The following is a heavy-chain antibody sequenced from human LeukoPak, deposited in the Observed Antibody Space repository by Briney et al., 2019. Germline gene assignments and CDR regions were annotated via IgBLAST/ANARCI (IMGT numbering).Heavy chain of an antibody. CDR1: GYTFTGYY. CDR2: INPNSGGT. CDR3: ARWSIAVAGNYYMDV. Sequence: ASVKVSCKASGYTFTGYYMHWVRQAPGQGLEWMGWINPNSGGTNYAQKFQGRVTMTRDTSISTAYMELSRLRSDDTAVYYCARWSIAVAGNYYMDVWGKGTTVTVSS. D-gene: IGHD6-19*01. V-gene: IGHV1-2*02. J-gene: IGHJ6*03.